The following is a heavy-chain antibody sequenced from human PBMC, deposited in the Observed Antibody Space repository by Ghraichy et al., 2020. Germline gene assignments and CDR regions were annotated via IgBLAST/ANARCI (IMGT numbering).Heavy chain of an antibody. V-gene: IGHV3-11*06. CDR3: VRDKRAVSGREFDY. CDR1: GFTFSDYY. D-gene: IGHD6-19*01. CDR2: ISDDSSDS. J-gene: IGHJ4*02. Sequence: GSLRLSCAASGFTFSDYYMSWIRQAPGKGLEWISYISDDSSDSTYADSVKGRFTLSRDNAKNSLYLQMNSLRAEDTAVYYCVRDKRAVSGREFDYWGQGTLVTVSS.